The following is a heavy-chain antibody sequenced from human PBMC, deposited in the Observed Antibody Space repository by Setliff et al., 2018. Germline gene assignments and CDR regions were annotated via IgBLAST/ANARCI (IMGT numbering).Heavy chain of an antibody. CDR2: VFTATDDT. J-gene: IGHJ4*02. CDR1: GYIFNNYF. Sequence: ASVKVSCKASGYIFNNYFLHWVRQAPGQGLEWMGRVFTATDDTQFRTEFQGRVSVTRDTSMSTTYMELSGLRSDDTAVYYCVRQDILTGYYAFDYWGQGTLVTVSS. CDR3: VRQDILTGYYAFDY. V-gene: IGHV1-2*06. D-gene: IGHD3-9*01.